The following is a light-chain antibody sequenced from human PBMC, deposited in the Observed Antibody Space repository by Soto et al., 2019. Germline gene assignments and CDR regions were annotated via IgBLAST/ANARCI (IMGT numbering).Light chain of an antibody. J-gene: IGLJ2*01. CDR3: SSYAGSNPLHVL. Sequence: QSALTQPPSASGSPGQSVTISCTGSSSDVGGYEYVSWYQQHPGKAPKLIIYEVIKRPSGVPDRFSGSKSGNTASLTVSGLQAEDEADYSCSSYAGSNPLHVLFGGGTKLTVL. CDR2: EVI. V-gene: IGLV2-8*01. CDR1: SSDVGGYEY.